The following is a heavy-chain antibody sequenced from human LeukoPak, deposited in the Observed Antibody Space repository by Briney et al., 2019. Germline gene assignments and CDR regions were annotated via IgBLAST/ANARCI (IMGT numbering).Heavy chain of an antibody. CDR3: ARADVGPFDP. V-gene: IGHV3-48*03. D-gene: IGHD3-10*02. CDR2: ISSSGGTI. Sequence: PGGSLRLSCIGSVFTFSHYEMNWVRQAPGKGLEWVSYISSSGGTIYYADSVKGRFTISRDNPKNSLYLQVNSLRAEDTAVYYCARADVGPFDPWGQGTLVTVSS. J-gene: IGHJ5*02. CDR1: VFTFSHYE.